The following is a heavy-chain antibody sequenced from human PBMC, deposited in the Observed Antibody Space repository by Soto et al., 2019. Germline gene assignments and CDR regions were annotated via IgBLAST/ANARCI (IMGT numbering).Heavy chain of an antibody. V-gene: IGHV4-39*01. Sequence: SETLSLTCTVSGGSISSSSYCWGWIRQPPGKGLEWIGSIYYSGSTYYNPSLKSRVTISVDTSKNQFSLKLSSVTAADTAVYYCASFYSYGPPRHLLNYGMDVWGQGTTVTVSS. CDR2: IYYSGST. J-gene: IGHJ6*02. D-gene: IGHD5-18*01. CDR3: ASFYSYGPPRHLLNYGMDV. CDR1: GGSISSSSYC.